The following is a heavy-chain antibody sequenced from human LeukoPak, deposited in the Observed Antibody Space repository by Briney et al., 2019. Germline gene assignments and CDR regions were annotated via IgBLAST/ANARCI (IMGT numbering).Heavy chain of an antibody. J-gene: IGHJ4*02. CDR3: ARARSTYYSFDY. V-gene: IGHV4-4*09. D-gene: IGHD2-2*01. Sequence: PSETLSLTCTVSGGSISSYYWSWIRQPPGKGLEWIGYIYSSGTTYYNPSLRSRVTISVDTSKNQFSLKLSSVTAADTAVYYCARARSTYYSFDYWGQGTLVTVSS. CDR1: GGSISSYY. CDR2: IYSSGTT.